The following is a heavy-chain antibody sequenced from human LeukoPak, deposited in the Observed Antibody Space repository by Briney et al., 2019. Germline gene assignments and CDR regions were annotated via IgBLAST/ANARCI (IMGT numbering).Heavy chain of an antibody. CDR3: ARVLVTATSLTYDGFDM. D-gene: IGHD5-12*01. CDR1: GGSISSSSYY. V-gene: IGHV4-39*07. Sequence: SETLSLTCTVSGGSISSSSYYWGWIRQPPGKGLEWIGSIYYSGSTYYNPSLKSRVTISVDTSKNQFSLKLSSVTAADTAVYYCARVLVTATSLTYDGFDMWGQGTMVTVSS. J-gene: IGHJ3*02. CDR2: IYYSGST.